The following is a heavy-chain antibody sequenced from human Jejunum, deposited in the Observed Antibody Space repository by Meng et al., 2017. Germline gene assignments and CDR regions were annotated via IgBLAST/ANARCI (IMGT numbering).Heavy chain of an antibody. J-gene: IGHJ4*01. V-gene: IGHV3-7*01. Sequence: GSLRLSCAASGFILSNYWMSWVRQAPGKGLEWVANIKQDGSEKYYVDSVKGRFTISRDNANNSLYLQMNYLGVDDTAMYFCARVDPTSSEGFWGQGTPVTVSS. CDR2: IKQDGSEK. CDR1: GFILSNYW. CDR3: ARVDPTSSEGF. D-gene: IGHD6-6*01.